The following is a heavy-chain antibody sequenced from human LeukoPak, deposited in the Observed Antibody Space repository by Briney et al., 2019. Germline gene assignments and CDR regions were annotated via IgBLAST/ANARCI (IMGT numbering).Heavy chain of an antibody. J-gene: IGHJ6*02. CDR1: GYTFTGYY. D-gene: IGHD4-17*01. CDR3: ARRYGDYDPSYYYYGMDV. CDR2: INSNRGGT. V-gene: IGHV1-2*02. Sequence: ASVQVSCQASGYTFTGYYMHWVRQAPCQGLAWMGWINSNRGGTNYAQKFQGRVTMTRNTSISTAYMELSRLRSDDTAVYYCARRYGDYDPSYYYYGMDVWGQGTTVTVSS.